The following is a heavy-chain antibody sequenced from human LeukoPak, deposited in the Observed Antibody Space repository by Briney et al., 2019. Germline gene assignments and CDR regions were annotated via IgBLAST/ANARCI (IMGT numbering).Heavy chain of an antibody. CDR3: TRQSSGWENWFDP. CDR2: ISGSGGST. J-gene: IGHJ5*02. D-gene: IGHD6-19*01. Sequence: GGSLRLSCAASGFTFSSYAMSWVRQAPGKGLEWVSAISGSGGSTYYADSVKGRFTISRDNSKNTLYLQMNSLRAEDTAVYYCTRQSSGWENWFDPWGQGTLVTVSS. V-gene: IGHV3-23*01. CDR1: GFTFSSYA.